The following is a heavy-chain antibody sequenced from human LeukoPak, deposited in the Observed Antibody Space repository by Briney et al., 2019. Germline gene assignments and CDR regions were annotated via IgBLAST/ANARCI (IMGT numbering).Heavy chain of an antibody. CDR3: ARDLGGIYFDY. CDR2: IHFSGST. Sequence: SETLSLTCTVSDASISGYYWSWIRQPPGKGLEWIGSIHFSGSTDYNPSLRSRVTISVDTSKNQLSLKLSSVTAADTAVYYCARDLGGIYFDYWGQGTLVTVSS. J-gene: IGHJ4*02. V-gene: IGHV4-59*01. CDR1: DASISGYY. D-gene: IGHD1-26*01.